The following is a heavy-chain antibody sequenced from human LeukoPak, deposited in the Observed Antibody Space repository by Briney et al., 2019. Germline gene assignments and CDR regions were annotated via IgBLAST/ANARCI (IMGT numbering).Heavy chain of an antibody. CDR3: ARDLGGIYFDY. CDR2: IHFSGST. Sequence: SETLSLTCTVSDASISGYYWSWIRQPPGKGLEWIGSIHFSGSTDYNPSLRSRVTISVDTSKNQLSLKLSSVTAADTAVYYCARDLGGIYFDYWGQGTLVTVSS. J-gene: IGHJ4*02. V-gene: IGHV4-59*01. CDR1: DASISGYY. D-gene: IGHD1-26*01.